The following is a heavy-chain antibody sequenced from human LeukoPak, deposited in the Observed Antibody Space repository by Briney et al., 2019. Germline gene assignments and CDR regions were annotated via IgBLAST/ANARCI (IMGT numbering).Heavy chain of an antibody. V-gene: IGHV1-18*01. CDR1: GYTFTSYG. CDR3: ARVYVDLTEKENWFDP. Sequence: ASVKVSCKASGYTFTSYGISWVRRAPGQGLEWMGWISAYNGNTNYAQKLQGRVTMTTDTSTSTAYMELRSLRSNDTAVYYCARVYVDLTEKENWFDPWGQGTLVTVSS. CDR2: ISAYNGNT. J-gene: IGHJ5*02. D-gene: IGHD2-21*02.